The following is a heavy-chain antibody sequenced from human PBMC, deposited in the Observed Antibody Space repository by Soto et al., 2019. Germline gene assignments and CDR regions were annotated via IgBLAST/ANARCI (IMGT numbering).Heavy chain of an antibody. J-gene: IGHJ6*03. CDR3: VRGLILVVPAAEGYYYYYMDV. CDR1: GGYFSGYY. D-gene: IGHD2-2*01. V-gene: IGHV4-34*01. CDR2: INHSEST. Sequence: SETLSLTCAVYGGYFSGYYWSWIRQPPGKGLEWIEEINHSESTNYNPSLKSRVTISVDTSKNQFSLKLSSVTAADTAVYYCVRGLILVVPAAEGYYYYYMDVCGKGTTVTVSS.